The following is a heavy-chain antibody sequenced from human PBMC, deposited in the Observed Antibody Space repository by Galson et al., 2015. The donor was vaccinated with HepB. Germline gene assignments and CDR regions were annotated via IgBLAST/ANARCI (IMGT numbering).Heavy chain of an antibody. CDR3: ARDPEHDFGQYRHAFDI. J-gene: IGHJ3*02. D-gene: IGHD4-17*01. CDR2: ISGTGGTI. V-gene: IGHV3-23*01. CDR1: GFTFNNYA. Sequence: SLRLSCAVAGFTFNNYAMSWVRQAPGKGLEWVSGISGTGGTIYYADSVKGRFTVSRDNSKNTLYLQMNSLRGEDTAVYYCARDPEHDFGQYRHAFDIWGQGTLVTVSS.